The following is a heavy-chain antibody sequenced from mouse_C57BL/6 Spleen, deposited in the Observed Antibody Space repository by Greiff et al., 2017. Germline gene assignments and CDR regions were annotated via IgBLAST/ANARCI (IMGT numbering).Heavy chain of an antibody. J-gene: IGHJ1*03. CDR3: ARYRDGYYWYFDV. Sequence: EVKLMESGPGLAKPSQTLSLTCSVTGYSITSAYWNWIRKFPGNKLAYMGYISYSGSTYYNPSLKSRISITRDTSKNQYYLQLNSVTTEDTATYYCARYRDGYYWYFDVWGTGTTVTVSS. V-gene: IGHV3-8*01. CDR2: ISYSGST. D-gene: IGHD2-3*01. CDR1: GYSITSAY.